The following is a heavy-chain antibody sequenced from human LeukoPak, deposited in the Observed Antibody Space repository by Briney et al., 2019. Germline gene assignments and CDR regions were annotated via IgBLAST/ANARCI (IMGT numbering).Heavy chain of an antibody. J-gene: IGHJ4*02. D-gene: IGHD5-24*01. CDR3: ARGMGGRDGYNYGDY. CDR1: GFTFSSYG. Sequence: GGSLRLSCAASGFTFSSYGMHWVRQAPGKGLEWVAVISYDGSNKYYADSVKGRFPISRDNSKNTLYLQMNSLRAEDTAVYYCARGMGGRDGYNYGDYWGQGTLVTVSS. CDR2: ISYDGSNK. V-gene: IGHV3-30*03.